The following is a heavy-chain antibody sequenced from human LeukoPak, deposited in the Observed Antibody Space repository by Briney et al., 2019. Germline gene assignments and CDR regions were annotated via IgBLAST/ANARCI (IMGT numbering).Heavy chain of an antibody. CDR1: GFTFSSYG. Sequence: GRSLRLSCAASGFTFSSYGMHWVRQAPGKGLEWVAVIWYDGSNKYYADSVKGRFTISRDNSKNTLYLQMNSLRAEDTAVYYCAKPPRASKWLPFDYWGQGTLVTVSS. CDR3: AKPPRASKWLPFDY. J-gene: IGHJ4*02. CDR2: IWYDGSNK. D-gene: IGHD5-24*01. V-gene: IGHV3-33*06.